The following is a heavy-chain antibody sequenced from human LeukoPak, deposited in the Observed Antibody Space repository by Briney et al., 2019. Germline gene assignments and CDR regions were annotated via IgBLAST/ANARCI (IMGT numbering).Heavy chain of an antibody. J-gene: IGHJ1*01. Sequence: GGCLRLSCAASGFSFSTSAMSSVRQAAGKGLEWVSVISGGGDVTYYVDSVKGRFTISRDNSKNMVYMQMNSLRAEDTAVYYCAKGGISVAGFEHWGQGTLVTVSS. CDR2: ISGGGDVT. V-gene: IGHV3-23*01. CDR1: GFSFSTSA. D-gene: IGHD6-19*01. CDR3: AKGGISVAGFEH.